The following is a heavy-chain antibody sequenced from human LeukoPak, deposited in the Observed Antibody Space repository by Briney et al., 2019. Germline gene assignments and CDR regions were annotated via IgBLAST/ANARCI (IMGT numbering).Heavy chain of an antibody. CDR3: IRDREEWLLRGWFDP. V-gene: IGHV3-74*01. CDR1: GFTFSTYW. Sequence: GGSLRLSCAASGFTFSTYWMHWVRQTPGKGLVWVARINTDGSSFSYTDSVKGRFIISRDNANNTLYLQMNSLRAEDTAVYFCIRDREEWLLRGWFDPWGQGTLVTVSS. CDR2: INTDGSSF. J-gene: IGHJ5*02. D-gene: IGHD6-19*01.